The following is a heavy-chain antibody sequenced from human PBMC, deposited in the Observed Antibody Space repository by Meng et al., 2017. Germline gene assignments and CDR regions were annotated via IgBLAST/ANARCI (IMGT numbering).Heavy chain of an antibody. CDR1: GFTFSNAW. J-gene: IGHJ3*02. Sequence: GGSLRLSCAASGFTFSNAWMSWVRQAPGKGLEWVAAVWYDETYKFYADSVKGRFTISRDKSKNTVYLQMNSLRAEDTAIYYCATELGHGAGSLVFDIWGQGTMVTVSS. CDR2: VWYDETYK. CDR3: ATELGHGAGSLVFDI. V-gene: IGHV3-33*08. D-gene: IGHD3-10*01.